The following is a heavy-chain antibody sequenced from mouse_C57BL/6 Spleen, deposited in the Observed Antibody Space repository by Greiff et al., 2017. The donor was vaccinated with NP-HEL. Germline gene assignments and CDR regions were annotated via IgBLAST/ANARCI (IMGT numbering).Heavy chain of an antibody. CDR1: GFTFSDYG. V-gene: IGHV5-17*01. CDR2: ISSGSSTI. D-gene: IGHD2-10*01. CDR3: ASPYKGDYYAMDY. Sequence: EVMLVESGGGLVKPGGSLKLSCAASGFTFSDYGMHWVRQAPEKGLEWVAYISSGSSTIYYADTVKGRFTISRDNAKNTLFLQMTSLRSEDTAMYYCASPYKGDYYAMDYWGQGTSVTVSS. J-gene: IGHJ4*01.